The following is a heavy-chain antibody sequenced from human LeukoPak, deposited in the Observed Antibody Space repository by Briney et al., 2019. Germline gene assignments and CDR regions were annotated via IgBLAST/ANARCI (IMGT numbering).Heavy chain of an antibody. CDR1: GGSISSYY. Sequence: SETLSLTCTVSGGSISSYYWSWIRQPPGKGLEWIGYIYCSGSTNYNPSLKSRVTISVDTSKNQLSLKLSSVTAADTAVYYCARDGYGYYDSSGYDVFDIWGQGTMVTVSS. CDR2: IYCSGST. CDR3: ARDGYGYYDSSGYDVFDI. V-gene: IGHV4-59*01. J-gene: IGHJ3*02. D-gene: IGHD3-22*01.